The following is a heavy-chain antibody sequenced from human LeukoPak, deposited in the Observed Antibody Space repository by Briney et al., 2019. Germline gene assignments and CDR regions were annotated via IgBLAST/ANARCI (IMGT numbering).Heavy chain of an antibody. CDR3: AREIPYYYDSSGYSPFDY. D-gene: IGHD3-22*01. Sequence: PGGSLRLSCAASGFTFSSYSMNWVRQAPGKGLEWVSSISSSSSYIYYADSVKGRFTIPRDNAKNSLYLQMNSLRAEDTAVYYCAREIPYYYDSSGYSPFDYWGQGTLVTVSS. V-gene: IGHV3-21*01. J-gene: IGHJ4*02. CDR2: ISSSSSYI. CDR1: GFTFSSYS.